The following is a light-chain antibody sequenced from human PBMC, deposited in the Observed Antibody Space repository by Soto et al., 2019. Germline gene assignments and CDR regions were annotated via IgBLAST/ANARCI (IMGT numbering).Light chain of an antibody. V-gene: IGLV1-44*01. CDR3: QSYDSSLSDVV. Sequence: QSVLTQPPSASGTPGQRVTISCSGSSSNIGSSNVNWYQQLPGTAPKLLIYTNNQRPSGVPDRFSGSKSGTSASLAITGLQAEDEADYYCQSYDSSLSDVVFGGGTQLTVL. CDR1: SSNIGSSN. J-gene: IGLJ2*01. CDR2: TNN.